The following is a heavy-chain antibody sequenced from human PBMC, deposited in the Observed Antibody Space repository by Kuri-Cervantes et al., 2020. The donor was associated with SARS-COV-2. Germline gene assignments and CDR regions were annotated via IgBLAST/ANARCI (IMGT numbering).Heavy chain of an antibody. CDR1: GYTFIYSH. D-gene: IGHD2-2*01. V-gene: IGHV3-11*06. J-gene: IGHJ3*02. Sequence: GGSLRLSCAASGYTFIYSHMSWIRQAPGKGLEWVSYISSDSSHTNNAESVKGRFTISRDNAKNSLYLQMNSLRAEDTAVHYCARLVFVDAFDIWGQGTMVPSPQ. CDR2: ISSDSSHT. CDR3: ARLVFVDAFDI.